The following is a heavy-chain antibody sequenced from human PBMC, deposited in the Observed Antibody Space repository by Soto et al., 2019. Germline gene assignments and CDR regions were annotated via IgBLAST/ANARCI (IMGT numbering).Heavy chain of an antibody. V-gene: IGHV1-3*01. D-gene: IGHD3-22*01. Sequence: KTSGYTVTSYGIHWVRPAPGQRHKRTGWINAGNGNTKYSEKFQGRVTITRDTSASTAYLELSSLRSEDTAVYYCATDHNYSIAYYHHHHDVMDVRAQGSSVIGSAGM. CDR2: INAGNGNT. J-gene: IGHJ6*01. CDR3: ATDHNYSIAYYHHHHDVMDVRAQGSSVIGSAGM. CDR1: GYTVTSYG.